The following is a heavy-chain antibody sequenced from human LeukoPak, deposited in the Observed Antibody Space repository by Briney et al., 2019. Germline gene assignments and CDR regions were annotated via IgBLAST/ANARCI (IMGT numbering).Heavy chain of an antibody. Sequence: GGSLRLSCAASGFTFSSYGMSWVRQAPGKGLEWVSAISGSGGSTYYADSVKGRFTISRDNSKNTLYLQMNSLRAEDTAVYYCAKQTQQWLVLDNYFDYWGQGTLVTVSS. V-gene: IGHV3-23*01. CDR3: AKQTQQWLVLDNYFDY. J-gene: IGHJ4*02. D-gene: IGHD6-19*01. CDR1: GFTFSSYG. CDR2: ISGSGGST.